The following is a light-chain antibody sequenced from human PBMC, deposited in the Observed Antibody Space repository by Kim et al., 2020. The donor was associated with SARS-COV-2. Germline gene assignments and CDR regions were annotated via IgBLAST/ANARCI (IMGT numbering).Light chain of an antibody. CDR1: QSIISY. Sequence: DIQMTQSPSSLSASVGDRVTITCRASQSIISYLNWYQQKPGKAPKVLIYAASTLQSGVPSRFSGSGSGTDFTLTISSLQTEDFATFYCQQSFTTPRTFGQGTKLKI. V-gene: IGKV1-39*01. CDR2: AAS. J-gene: IGKJ2*01. CDR3: QQSFTTPRT.